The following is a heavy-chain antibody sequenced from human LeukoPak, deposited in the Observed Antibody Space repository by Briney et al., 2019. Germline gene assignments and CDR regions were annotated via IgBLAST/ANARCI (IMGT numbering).Heavy chain of an antibody. CDR2: IYYTGST. J-gene: IGHJ5*02. V-gene: IGHV4-59*01. CDR3: ARVIAAAGTWWFDP. CDR1: GGSSSSDY. Sequence: SETLSLTCTVSGGSSSSDYWTWIRQPPGKGLEWIGYIYYTGSTNHNPSLKSRVSLSVDTSKNQFSLKLSSVTAADTAVYYCARVIAAAGTWWFDPWGQGTLVTVSS. D-gene: IGHD6-13*01.